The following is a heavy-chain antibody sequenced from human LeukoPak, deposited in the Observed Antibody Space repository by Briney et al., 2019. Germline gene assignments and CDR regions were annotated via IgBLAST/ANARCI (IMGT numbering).Heavy chain of an antibody. CDR2: IIPIFGSA. V-gene: IGHV1-69*01. CDR3: ARDGRSWSGYFHQPYYYYYMDV. CDR1: GGTFGSYA. D-gene: IGHD3-3*01. J-gene: IGHJ6*03. Sequence: SVKVSCKASGGTFGSYAISWVRQAPGQGLEWMGGIIPIFGSANYAQKFQGRVTITADESTSTPYMELSSLRSEDTAVYYCARDGRSWSGYFHQPYYYYYMDVWGKGTTVTVSS.